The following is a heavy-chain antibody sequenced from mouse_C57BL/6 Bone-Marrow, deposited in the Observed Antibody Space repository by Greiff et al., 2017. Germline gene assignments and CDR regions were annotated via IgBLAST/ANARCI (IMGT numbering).Heavy chain of an antibody. CDR3: ARGAIYDGYSWFAY. CDR2: INYDGSST. V-gene: IGHV5-16*01. Sequence: EVKLVESEGGLVQPGSSMKLSCTASGFTFSDYYMAWVRQVPEKGLEWVANINYDGSSTYYLDSLKSRFIISRDNAKNILYLQMSSLKSEDTATYYCARGAIYDGYSWFAYWGQGTLVTVSA. J-gene: IGHJ3*01. D-gene: IGHD2-3*01. CDR1: GFTFSDYY.